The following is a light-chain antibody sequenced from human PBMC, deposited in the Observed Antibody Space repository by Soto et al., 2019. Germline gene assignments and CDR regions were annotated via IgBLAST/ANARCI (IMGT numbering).Light chain of an antibody. Sequence: QSVLTQPASVSGSPGQSITISCTGTSSDVGAFDYVSWYQLHPGKAPKLMIYEVSYRPSGVSNRFSGSKSGNTASLTISGLQAEDEADYYCSSYTTVSTLLFGGGTKLTVL. CDR3: SSYTTVSTLL. V-gene: IGLV2-14*01. CDR2: EVS. J-gene: IGLJ2*01. CDR1: SSDVGAFDY.